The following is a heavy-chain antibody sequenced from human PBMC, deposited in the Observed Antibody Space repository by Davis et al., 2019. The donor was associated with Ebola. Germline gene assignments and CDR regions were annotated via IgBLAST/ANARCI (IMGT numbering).Heavy chain of an antibody. CDR2: ISHDGTIT. D-gene: IGHD3-10*01. Sequence: GESLKISCAASGFTFRSYTMNWVRQAPGKGLVWVSRISHDGTITTYADSVRGRFTVSRDNAQNTLYLQMNSLTAEDTAVYYCSRDVQFEFYDYWGQGTLVTVSS. CDR3: SRDVQFEFYDY. V-gene: IGHV3-74*01. J-gene: IGHJ4*02. CDR1: GFTFRSYT.